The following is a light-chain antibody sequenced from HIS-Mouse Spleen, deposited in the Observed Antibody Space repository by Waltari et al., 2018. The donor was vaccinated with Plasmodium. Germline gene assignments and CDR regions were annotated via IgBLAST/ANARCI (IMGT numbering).Light chain of an antibody. CDR2: DVS. J-gene: IGLJ2*01. CDR1: SRAVGGYNY. V-gene: IGLV2-11*01. Sequence: QSALTQPRSVSGSPGQSVTISCTGTSRAVGGYNYVSWYQQPPGKAPKLMIYDVSKRPSGVPDRFSGSKSGNTASLTISGLQAEDEADYYCCSYAGSYTWVFGGGTKLTVL. CDR3: CSYAGSYTWV.